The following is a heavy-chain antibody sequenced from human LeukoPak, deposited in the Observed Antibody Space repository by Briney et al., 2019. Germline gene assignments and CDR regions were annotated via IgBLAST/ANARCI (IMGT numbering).Heavy chain of an antibody. CDR3: ASAKGVAGTYYFDY. J-gene: IGHJ4*02. D-gene: IGHD6-19*01. V-gene: IGHV4-39*07. Sequence: PSETLSLTCTVSGGSISSSSYYWGWIRQPPGTGLEWIGYIYHSGSTYYNPSLKSRVTISVDRSKNQFSLKLSSVTAADTAVYYCASAKGVAGTYYFDYWGQGTLVTVSS. CDR2: IYHSGST. CDR1: GGSISSSSYY.